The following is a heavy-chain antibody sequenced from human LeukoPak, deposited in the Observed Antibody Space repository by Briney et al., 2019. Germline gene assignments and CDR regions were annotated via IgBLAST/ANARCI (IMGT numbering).Heavy chain of an antibody. Sequence: GGSLRLSCAASGFTFSSYGMSWVRLAPGEGLEWVSGISDSGGSKYYADSVKGRFTISRDNSKNTLYLQMNSLRAEDTAVYYCARRPGSWFYLDYWGQGILVTVSS. CDR2: ISDSGGSK. V-gene: IGHV3-23*01. D-gene: IGHD6-13*01. CDR3: ARRPGSWFYLDY. J-gene: IGHJ4*02. CDR1: GFTFSSYG.